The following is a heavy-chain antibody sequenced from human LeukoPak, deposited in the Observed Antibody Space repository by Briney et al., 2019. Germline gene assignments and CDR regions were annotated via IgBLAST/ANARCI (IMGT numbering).Heavy chain of an antibody. Sequence: SETLSLTCNVSGYSISSGFYWGWIRQSPGEGLEWIATIFHSGSIFYNPSLKRRVSLSIHTSQNQFSLQLNCGTGADTAVYYCARMAVSYYYDSSTYSPVAFDVWGQGTMVTVSS. D-gene: IGHD3-22*01. CDR1: GYSISSGFY. J-gene: IGHJ3*01. CDR2: IFHSGSI. V-gene: IGHV4-38-2*02. CDR3: ARMAVSYYYDSSTYSPVAFDV.